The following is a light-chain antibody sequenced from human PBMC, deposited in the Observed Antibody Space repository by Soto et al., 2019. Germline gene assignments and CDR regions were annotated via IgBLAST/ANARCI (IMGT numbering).Light chain of an antibody. CDR1: SSYVGAYTY. V-gene: IGLV2-14*01. CDR2: EVS. J-gene: IGLJ2*01. Sequence: QSALTQPASVYGSPGQSITISCTGTSSYVGAYTYVSWYQQHPGKAPKLLIFEVSDRPSGVSNRFSRSKSGNTASLTISGLQAEDEADYYCSSYTTSNTLVFGGGTKLTVL. CDR3: SSYTTSNTLV.